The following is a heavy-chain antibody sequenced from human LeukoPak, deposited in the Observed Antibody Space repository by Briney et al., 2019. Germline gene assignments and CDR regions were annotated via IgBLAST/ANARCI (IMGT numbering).Heavy chain of an antibody. CDR1: GGSFSGYY. V-gene: IGHV4-34*01. D-gene: IGHD3-16*02. CDR3: ARGGSLFSDYVWGSYRPIDY. CDR2: INHSGST. Sequence: PSETLSLTCAVYGGSFSGYYWSWIRQPPGKGLEWIREINHSGSTNYNPSLKSRVTISVDTSKNQFSLKLSSVTAADTAVYYCARGGSLFSDYVWGSYRPIDYWGQGTLVTVSS. J-gene: IGHJ4*02.